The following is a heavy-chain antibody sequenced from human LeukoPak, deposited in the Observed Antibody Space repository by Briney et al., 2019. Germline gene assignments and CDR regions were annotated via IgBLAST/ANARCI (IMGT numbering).Heavy chain of an antibody. CDR1: GGTFSSYA. V-gene: IGHV1-46*01. Sequence: ASVKVSCKPSGGTFSSYAISWVRQAPGQGLEWMGIINPSGGSTSYAQKFQGRVTMTRDMSTSTVYMELSSLRSEDTAVYYCARDPFTREYSSGQTGWFDPWGQGTLVTVSS. J-gene: IGHJ5*02. CDR2: INPSGGST. D-gene: IGHD6-19*01. CDR3: ARDPFTREYSSGQTGWFDP.